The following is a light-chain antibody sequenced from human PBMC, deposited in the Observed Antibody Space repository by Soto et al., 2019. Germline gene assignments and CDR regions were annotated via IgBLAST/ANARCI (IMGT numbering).Light chain of an antibody. CDR1: QDISNS. CDR3: QHCHSLPLT. Sequence: DIQMTQSPSSLSASVGDRVTISCQASQDISNSLNWYQQKPGKAPKLLIYDASNLETGVPSRFRGSGSGTDFTFTISSLQPEDIATYYCQHCHSLPLTFGHRTRLEIK. V-gene: IGKV1-33*01. CDR2: DAS. J-gene: IGKJ5*01.